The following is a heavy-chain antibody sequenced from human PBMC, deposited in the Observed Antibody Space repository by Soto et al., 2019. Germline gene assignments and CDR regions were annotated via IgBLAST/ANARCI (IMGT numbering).Heavy chain of an antibody. D-gene: IGHD4-17*01. Sequence: QVQLVQSGAEVKKPGASVKVSCKASGYTFTSYGISWVRQAPGQGLEWMGWISAYNGNTNYAQKLQGRVTMTTDTSTITAYMELRSLRSDDTAVYYCARHYPYGDYKTDYYYGMDVWGQGTTVTVSS. CDR2: ISAYNGNT. CDR1: GYTFTSYG. J-gene: IGHJ6*02. CDR3: ARHYPYGDYKTDYYYGMDV. V-gene: IGHV1-18*01.